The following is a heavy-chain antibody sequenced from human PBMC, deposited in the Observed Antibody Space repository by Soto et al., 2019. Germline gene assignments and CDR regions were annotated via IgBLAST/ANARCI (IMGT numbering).Heavy chain of an antibody. CDR2: VYNSGDIT. CDR1: GFTFNNYA. J-gene: IGHJ5*02. CDR3: LADPNWFDR. V-gene: IGHV3-23*01. Sequence: GGSLRLSCAASGFTFNNYAMTWVRQAPGKGLEWVSTVYNSGDITHYADSVKGRFTISRDNSKNTLFLQMTSLRVEDTALYYCLADPNWFDRWGQGTMVTVSS.